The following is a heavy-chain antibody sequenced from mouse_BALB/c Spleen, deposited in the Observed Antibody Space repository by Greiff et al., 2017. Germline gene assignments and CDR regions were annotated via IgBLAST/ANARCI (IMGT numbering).Heavy chain of an antibody. V-gene: IGHV1-80*01. Sequence: QVQLQQSGAELVRPGSSVKISCTASGYAFSSYWMNWVKQRPGQGLEWIGQIYTGDGDTNYNGKFKGKATLSADKSSSTAYMQLSSLTSEDSAVYFCASEYGNSMDDWGQGTSVTVSS. CDR3: ASEYGNSMDD. D-gene: IGHD2-10*02. CDR2: IYTGDGDT. J-gene: IGHJ4*01. CDR1: GYAFSSYW.